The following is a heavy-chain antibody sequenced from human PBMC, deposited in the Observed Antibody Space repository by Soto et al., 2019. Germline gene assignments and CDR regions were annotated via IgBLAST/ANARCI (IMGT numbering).Heavy chain of an antibody. D-gene: IGHD2-15*01. CDR1: GFTFSSYS. CDR3: AGGSYYEYYYGMDV. CDR2: ISSSSSYI. V-gene: IGHV3-21*01. J-gene: IGHJ6*02. Sequence: EVQLVESGGGLVKPGGSLSLSCAASGFTFSSYSMNWVRQAPGKGLEWVSSISSSSSYIYYADSVKGRFTISRDNAKNSRYLQMNSLRAEDTAVYYGAGGSYYEYYYGMDVWCQGTTVAVSS.